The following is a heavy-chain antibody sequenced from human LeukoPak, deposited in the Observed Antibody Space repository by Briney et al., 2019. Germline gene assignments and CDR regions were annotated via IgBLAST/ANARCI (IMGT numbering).Heavy chain of an antibody. CDR2: ISWDGGST. V-gene: IGHV3-43*01. Sequence: AGGSLRLSCAASGFTFDDYTMHWVRQAPGKGLEWVSLISWDGGSTYYADSVKGRFTISRDNSKNSLYLQMNSLRTEDTALYYCAKGSKIVVVPSTPLYYYGMDVWGQGTTVTVSS. J-gene: IGHJ6*02. D-gene: IGHD2-2*01. CDR3: AKGSKIVVVPSTPLYYYGMDV. CDR1: GFTFDDYT.